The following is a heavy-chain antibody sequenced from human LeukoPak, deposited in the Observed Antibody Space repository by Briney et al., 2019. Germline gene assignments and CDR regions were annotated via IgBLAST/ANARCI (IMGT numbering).Heavy chain of an antibody. J-gene: IGHJ4*02. CDR1: GGSISSYY. CDR2: IYYSGST. V-gene: IGHV4-59*01. Sequence: SETLSLTCTVSGGSISSYYWSWIRQPPGKGLEWIGYIYYSGSTNYNPSLKSRVTISVDTSKKQFSLKLSSVTAADTAVYYCARDGLGFDYWGQGTLVTVSS. CDR3: ARDGLGFDY. D-gene: IGHD2-2*03.